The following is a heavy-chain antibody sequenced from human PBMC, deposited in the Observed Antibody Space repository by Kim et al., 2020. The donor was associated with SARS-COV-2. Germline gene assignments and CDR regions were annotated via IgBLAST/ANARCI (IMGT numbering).Heavy chain of an antibody. CDR1: GGSISSYY. Sequence: SETLSLTCTVSGGSISSYYWSWIRQPPGKGLEWIGYIYYSGSTNYNPSLKSRVTISVDTSKNQFSLKLSSVTAADTAVYYCARQSLNLGRGTNEDYWGQGTLVTVSS. J-gene: IGHJ4*02. CDR3: ARQSLNLGRGTNEDY. CDR2: IYYSGST. V-gene: IGHV4-59*08.